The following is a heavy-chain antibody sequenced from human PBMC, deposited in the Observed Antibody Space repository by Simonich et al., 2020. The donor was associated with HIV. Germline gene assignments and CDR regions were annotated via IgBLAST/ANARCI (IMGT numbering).Heavy chain of an antibody. J-gene: IGHJ4*02. V-gene: IGHV3-30*07. CDR2: ISYDGSNT. D-gene: IGHD3-16*01. CDR1: GFTYSRYA. CDR3: ASGGSISSVWADDY. Sequence: QVQLVESGGGVVQPGRSLRLSCAASGFTYSRYAMHWFRQAPGKGLEWVAVISYDGSNTYYADSVKGRLTISRDNSKNTLYLQMNSLRAEDTAVYYCASGGSISSVWADDYWGQGTLVTVSS.